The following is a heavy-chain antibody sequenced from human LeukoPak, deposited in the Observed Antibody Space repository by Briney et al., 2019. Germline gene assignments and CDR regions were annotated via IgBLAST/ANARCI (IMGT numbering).Heavy chain of an antibody. J-gene: IGHJ3*02. CDR3: ARLIQPQGAFDI. V-gene: IGHV3-53*01. CDR2: LYSAGNT. CDR1: GFTVSSNY. Sequence: PGGSLRLSCAASGFTVSSNYMNWVRQAPGKGLEWVAVLYSAGNTSYADSVKGRFTISRDNSKNTLCLQMNSLRAEDTALYYCARLIQPQGAFDIWGQGTMVTVSS. D-gene: IGHD3-16*01.